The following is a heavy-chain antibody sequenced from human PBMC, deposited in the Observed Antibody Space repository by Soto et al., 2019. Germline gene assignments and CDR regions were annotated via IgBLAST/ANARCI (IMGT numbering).Heavy chain of an antibody. CDR3: ARGRYCLTGRCFPNWFDS. D-gene: IGHD2-15*01. J-gene: IGHJ5*01. Sequence: SETLSLTCSVSGDSISSVDYFWAWIRQPPGQALEYIGYIYKSATTYYNPSFESRVAISLDTSKSQFSLNVTSVTAADTAVYFCARGRYCLTGRCFPNWFDSWGPGTLVTVSS. V-gene: IGHV4-30-4*01. CDR1: GDSISSVDYF. CDR2: IYKSATT.